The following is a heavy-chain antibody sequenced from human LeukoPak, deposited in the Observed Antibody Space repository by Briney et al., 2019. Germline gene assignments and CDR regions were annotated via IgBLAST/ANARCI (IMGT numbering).Heavy chain of an antibody. J-gene: IGHJ5*02. CDR3: ARIIVVVPAATNWFDP. CDR1: GGSISSSSYY. Sequence: PSETLSLTCTVSGGSISSSSYYWGWIRQPPGKGLEWIGGIYYSGSTYYNPSLKSRVTISVDTSKNQFSLKLSSVTAADTAVYYCARIIVVVPAATNWFDPWGQGTLVTVSS. CDR2: IYYSGST. V-gene: IGHV4-39*01. D-gene: IGHD2-2*01.